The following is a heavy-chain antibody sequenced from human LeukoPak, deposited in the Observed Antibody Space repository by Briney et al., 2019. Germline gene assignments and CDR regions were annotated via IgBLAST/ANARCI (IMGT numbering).Heavy chain of an antibody. V-gene: IGHV4-34*01. Sequence: SETLSLTCAVYGGSFSGYYWSWIRQPPGKGLEWIGEINHSGSTNYNPSLKSRVTISVDTSKNQFSLKLSSVTAADTAVYYCERAKLTWYSGSYYRAFDIWGQGTMVTVSS. J-gene: IGHJ3*02. CDR3: ERAKLTWYSGSYYRAFDI. CDR1: GGSFSGYY. D-gene: IGHD1-26*01. CDR2: INHSGST.